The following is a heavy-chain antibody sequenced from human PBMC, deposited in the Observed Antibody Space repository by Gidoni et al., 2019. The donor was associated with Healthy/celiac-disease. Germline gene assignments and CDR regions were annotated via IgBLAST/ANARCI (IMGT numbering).Heavy chain of an antibody. CDR1: GFTFSSYE. D-gene: IGHD3-9*01. Sequence: EVQLVESGGGLVQPGGSLRLSCAASGFTFSSYEMNWVRQAPGKGLEWVSYISSSGSTIYYADSVKGRFTISRDNAKNSLYLQMNSLRAEDTAVYYCARGQYDILTGYYLDYWGQGTLVTVSS. J-gene: IGHJ4*02. CDR2: ISSSGSTI. V-gene: IGHV3-48*03. CDR3: ARGQYDILTGYYLDY.